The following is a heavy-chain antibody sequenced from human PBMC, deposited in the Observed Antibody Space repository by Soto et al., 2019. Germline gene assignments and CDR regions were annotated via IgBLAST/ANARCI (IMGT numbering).Heavy chain of an antibody. V-gene: IGHV3-21*01. CDR3: AICFRNGFIV. D-gene: IGHD3-10*02. CDR2: ISGPSIYI. Sequence: EVQLVESGGGLVKPGGSLRLSCVASGFTFSGYSINWVRQAPGKGLEWVSYISGPSIYIYYADSVKGRFTISRDNAKCAVYLQMTSLSAEDAAVYYCAICFRNGFIVWGQGTTVSVSS. J-gene: IGHJ6*02. CDR1: GFTFSGYS.